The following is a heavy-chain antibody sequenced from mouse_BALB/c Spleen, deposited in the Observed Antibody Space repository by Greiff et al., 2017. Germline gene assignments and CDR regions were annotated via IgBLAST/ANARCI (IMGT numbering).Heavy chain of an antibody. Sequence: EVKLVESGGGLVKPGGSLKLSCAASGFTFSSYAMSWVRQSPEKRLEWVAEISSGGSYTYYPDTVTGRFTISRDNAKNTLYLEMSSLRSEDTAMYYCARDNYGYSMDYWGQGTSVTVSS. CDR2: ISSGGSYT. V-gene: IGHV5-9-4*01. CDR3: ARDNYGYSMDY. D-gene: IGHD1-2*01. CDR1: GFTFSSYA. J-gene: IGHJ4*01.